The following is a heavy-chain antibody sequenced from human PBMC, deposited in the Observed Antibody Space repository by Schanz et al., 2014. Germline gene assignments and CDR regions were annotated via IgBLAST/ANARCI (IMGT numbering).Heavy chain of an antibody. V-gene: IGHV1-2*04. D-gene: IGHD3-3*01. CDR1: GHPLTGSS. CDR2: FIPDSGDT. CDR3: ARGLTILAVVHKYYLDY. J-gene: IGHJ4*02. Sequence: NLSCKASGHPLTGSSIHLVRPAPGKVLEWIGWFIPDSGDTNYAQNLQGWVAITRDTSISIANMELSRLRSRDTASYFCARGLTILAVVHKYYLDYWGQGTLVNVSS.